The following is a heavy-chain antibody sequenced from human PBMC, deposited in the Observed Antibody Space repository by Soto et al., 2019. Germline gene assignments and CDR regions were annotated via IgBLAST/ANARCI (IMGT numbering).Heavy chain of an antibody. CDR3: ARVRYFDPSYGMDV. CDR1: GGTFSSYA. J-gene: IGHJ6*02. Sequence: QVQLVQSGAEVKKPGSSVKVSCKASGGTFSSYAISWVRQAPGQGLEWMGGIIPILGTANYAQKFQGRVTITADESTSTAYMELSSLRSEDTAVYYCARVRYFDPSYGMDVWGQGTTVTVSS. CDR2: IIPILGTA. V-gene: IGHV1-69*01. D-gene: IGHD3-9*01.